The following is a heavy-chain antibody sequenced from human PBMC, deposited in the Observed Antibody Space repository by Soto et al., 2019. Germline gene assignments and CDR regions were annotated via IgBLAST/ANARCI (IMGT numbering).Heavy chain of an antibody. Sequence: GSLGLSCAASGFTFSSYAMSWIRQAPGKGLEWVSAISGSGGSTYYADSVKGRFTISRDNSKNTLYLQMNSLRAEDTAVYYCAKPLYSSSWYGGMDVWGQGTTVTVSS. J-gene: IGHJ6*02. CDR3: AKPLYSSSWYGGMDV. D-gene: IGHD6-13*01. V-gene: IGHV3-23*01. CDR2: ISGSGGST. CDR1: GFTFSSYA.